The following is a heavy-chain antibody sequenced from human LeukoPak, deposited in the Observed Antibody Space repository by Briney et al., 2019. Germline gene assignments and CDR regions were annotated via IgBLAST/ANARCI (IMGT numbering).Heavy chain of an antibody. V-gene: IGHV1-18*01. CDR1: GYTFRSYG. Sequence: ASVKVSCKASGYTFRSYGISWVRQAPGQGLERMGWISAYNGHTNYAQNLQGRVTMTTDTSTSTAYMELRSLRSDDTAVYYCARDQVPYDYWGQGTLVTVSS. CDR2: ISAYNGHT. CDR3: ARDQVPYDY. J-gene: IGHJ4*02.